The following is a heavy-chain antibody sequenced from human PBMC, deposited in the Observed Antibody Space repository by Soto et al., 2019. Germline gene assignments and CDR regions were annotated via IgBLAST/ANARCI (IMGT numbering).Heavy chain of an antibody. Sequence: SENAACKPWGCTLSSYYISLVLQAPGQGLEWMGGIIPIFGTANYAQKFQGRVTITADESTSTAYMELRRLRSEDTAVYDCAREGTSPRHHFYGMEVWGPGTTVTV. D-gene: IGHD2-2*01. J-gene: IGHJ6*02. CDR3: AREGTSPRHHFYGMEV. V-gene: IGHV1-69*13. CDR1: GCTLSSYY. CDR2: IIPIFGTA.